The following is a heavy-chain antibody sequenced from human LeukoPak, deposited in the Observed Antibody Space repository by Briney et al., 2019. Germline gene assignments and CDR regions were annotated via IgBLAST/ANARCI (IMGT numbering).Heavy chain of an antibody. V-gene: IGHV3-48*04. D-gene: IGHD3-3*01. CDR1: GFSFSPYG. CDR2: ISSSGSTI. Sequence: GRSLRLSCTASGFSFSPYGMHWVRQAPGKGLEWVSYISSSGSTIYYADSVKGRFTISRDNAKNSLYLQMNSLRAEDTAVYYCARDTYYDFWSGYLTPFDYWGQGTLVTVSS. J-gene: IGHJ4*02. CDR3: ARDTYYDFWSGYLTPFDY.